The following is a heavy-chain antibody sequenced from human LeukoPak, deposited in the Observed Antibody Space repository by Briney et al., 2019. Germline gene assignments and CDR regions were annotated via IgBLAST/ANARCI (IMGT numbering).Heavy chain of an antibody. CDR2: ISYDGSNK. CDR1: GFTFSSYA. D-gene: IGHD1-7*01. J-gene: IGHJ5*02. Sequence: PGGSLRLSCAASGFTFSSYAMHWVRQAPGKGLEWVAVISYDGSNKYYADSVKGRFTISRDNSKNTLYLQMNSLRAEDTAVYYCARGGTGTAHWFDPWGQGTLVTVSS. V-gene: IGHV3-30*01. CDR3: ARGGTGTAHWFDP.